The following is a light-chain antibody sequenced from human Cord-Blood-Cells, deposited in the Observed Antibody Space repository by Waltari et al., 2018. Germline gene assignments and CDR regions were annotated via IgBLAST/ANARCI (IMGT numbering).Light chain of an antibody. CDR3: CSYAGSSTWV. CDR2: EVS. Sequence: QSALTPPASVSGSPGQSITIFCTGTSRDVGSYYLVSWYQQHPGKAPKLMIYEVSKRPSGVSSRFSGSKSGNTAPLTSSGLQAEDEADYYCCSYAGSSTWVFGGGTKLTVL. CDR1: SRDVGSYYL. J-gene: IGLJ3*02. V-gene: IGLV2-23*02.